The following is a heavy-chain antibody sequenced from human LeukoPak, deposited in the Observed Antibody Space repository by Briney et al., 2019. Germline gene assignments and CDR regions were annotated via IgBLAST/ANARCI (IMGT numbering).Heavy chain of an antibody. CDR2: ISWNSGNI. J-gene: IGHJ4*02. CDR3: ANHYDYGGNGYFAY. CDR1: GFTFDDYA. V-gene: IGHV3-9*01. D-gene: IGHD4-23*01. Sequence: GRSLRLSCAASGFTFDDYAMHWVRQAPGKGLEWVSGISWNSGNIGYADSVKGRFTISRDNAKNSLYLQMNSLRTEDTALYYCANHYDYGGNGYFAYWGQGTLVTVSS.